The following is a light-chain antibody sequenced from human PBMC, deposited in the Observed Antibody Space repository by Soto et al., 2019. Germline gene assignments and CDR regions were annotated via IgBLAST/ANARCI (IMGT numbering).Light chain of an antibody. CDR2: KAS. CDR3: QQSYSTPWT. J-gene: IGKJ1*01. Sequence: DIQMTQSPSTLSASVGDRVTITCRASQSIDSWLAWYQQKPGKPPKLLIYKASSLETGVPPRFTGSGSGTEFTLTISSLQPEDFATYYCQQSYSTPWTFGQGTKVDIK. CDR1: QSIDSW. V-gene: IGKV1-5*03.